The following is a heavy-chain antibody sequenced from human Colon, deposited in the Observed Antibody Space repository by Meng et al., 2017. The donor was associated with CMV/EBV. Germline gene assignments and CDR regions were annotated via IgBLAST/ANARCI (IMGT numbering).Heavy chain of an antibody. D-gene: IGHD5-24*01. CDR1: GFMFSSYA. J-gene: IGHJ5*02. Sequence: GESLKISCAASGFMFSSYAMSWVRQTPGKGLEWVSTIDSSGAYIADSVKGRFTVSRDNFKNTLDLQMNSLRVEDAATYYCTKLMGNTRVDHWGQGTQVTVSS. CDR2: IDSSGA. V-gene: IGHV3-23*05. CDR3: TKLMGNTRVDH.